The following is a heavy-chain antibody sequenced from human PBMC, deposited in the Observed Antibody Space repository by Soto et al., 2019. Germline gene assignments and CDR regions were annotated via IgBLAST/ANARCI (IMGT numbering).Heavy chain of an antibody. CDR3: ARDGSYDSSGYYFDY. Sequence: GGSLRLSCAASGFTVISNYMSWVRQAPGKGLEWVSSISSSGSYIYYADSVKGRFTLSRDNAKNSLYLQMNSLRAEDTAVYYCARDGSYDSSGYYFDYWGQGTLVTVSS. J-gene: IGHJ4*02. CDR2: ISSSGSYI. CDR1: GFTVISNY. V-gene: IGHV3-21*01. D-gene: IGHD3-22*01.